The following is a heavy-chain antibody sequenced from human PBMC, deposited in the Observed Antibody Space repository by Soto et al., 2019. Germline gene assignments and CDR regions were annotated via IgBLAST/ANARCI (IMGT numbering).Heavy chain of an antibody. J-gene: IGHJ3*02. CDR1: GFSLSTSGVG. D-gene: IGHD2-8*02. V-gene: IGHV2-5*02. CDR3: AHRPGAAEAFDI. Sequence: QITLKESGPTLVKPTQTLTLTCTFSGFSLSTSGVGVGWIRQPPGKALEWLALIYWDDDRRYSPSLKSRLTITKDTSKNQVVLTMTNMDPVDTATYYCAHRPGAAEAFDIWGQGTMVTVSS. CDR2: IYWDDDR.